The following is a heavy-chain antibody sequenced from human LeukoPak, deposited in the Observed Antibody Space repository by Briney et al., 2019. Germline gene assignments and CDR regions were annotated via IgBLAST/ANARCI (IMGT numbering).Heavy chain of an antibody. J-gene: IGHJ3*02. Sequence: PGGSLRLSCAASGFTFSDYYMSWIRQAPGKGLEWVSVIGANGGSTYYADSVKGRFTISRDNSKDTLYLQMNSLRPEDTAVYYCAKDGGYCSGGSCTDAFDIWGQGTMVTVSS. CDR1: GFTFSDYY. CDR3: AKDGGYCSGGSCTDAFDI. CDR2: IGANGGST. V-gene: IGHV3-23*01. D-gene: IGHD2-15*01.